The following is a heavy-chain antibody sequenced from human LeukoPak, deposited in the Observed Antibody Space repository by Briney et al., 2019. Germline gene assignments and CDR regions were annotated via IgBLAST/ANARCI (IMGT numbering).Heavy chain of an antibody. Sequence: GASVKVSCKASGYTFTSYGISWVRQAPGQGLEWMGWISAYNGNTNYAQKLQGRVTMTTDTSTSTAYMELRSLRSDDTAVYYCAREQDWNLHYYYYGMDVWGQGTTVTVSS. D-gene: IGHD1-1*01. CDR3: AREQDWNLHYYYYGMDV. V-gene: IGHV1-18*01. CDR2: ISAYNGNT. J-gene: IGHJ6*02. CDR1: GYTFTSYG.